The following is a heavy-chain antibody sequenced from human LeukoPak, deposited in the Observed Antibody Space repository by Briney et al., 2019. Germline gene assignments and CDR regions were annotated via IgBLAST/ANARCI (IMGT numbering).Heavy chain of an antibody. Sequence: SETLSLTCTVSGGSISSSSYYWGWIRQPPGKGLEWIGSIYYSGSTYYNPSLKSRVTISVDTSKNQFSLKLSSVTAADTAVYYCARPIKSRAAAGGFDYWGQGTLVTVSS. J-gene: IGHJ4*02. D-gene: IGHD6-13*01. CDR3: ARPIKSRAAAGGFDY. CDR1: GGSISSSSYY. CDR2: IYYSGST. V-gene: IGHV4-39*01.